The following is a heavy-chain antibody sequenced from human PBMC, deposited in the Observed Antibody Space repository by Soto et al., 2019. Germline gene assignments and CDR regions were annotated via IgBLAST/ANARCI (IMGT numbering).Heavy chain of an antibody. CDR3: ARDDEGGSDCDLGY. V-gene: IGHV3-30-3*01. J-gene: IGHJ4*02. D-gene: IGHD1-26*01. Sequence: QVQLVESGGGVVQPGRSLRLSCAASGFTFSSHIMHWVRQTPGKGLEWMTFISHDGNNKYYADSVKGRFTISRDNSENTLYLQMDSLRVEDTAVYYCARDDEGGSDCDLGYWGQVTLVTVSS. CDR2: ISHDGNNK. CDR1: GFTFSSHI.